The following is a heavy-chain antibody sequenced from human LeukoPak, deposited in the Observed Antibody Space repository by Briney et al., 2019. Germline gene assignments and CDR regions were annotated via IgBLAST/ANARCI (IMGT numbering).Heavy chain of an antibody. J-gene: IGHJ4*02. CDR2: ISSSSSYI. CDR3: ARDGVDGDYPDY. Sequence: GGSLRLSCAASGFTFSSYSMNWVRQAPGKGLEWVSSISSSSSYIYYADSVKGRFTISRDNAKNSLYLQMNSLRAEDTAVCYCARDGVDGDYPDYWGQGTLVTVSS. V-gene: IGHV3-21*01. CDR1: GFTFSSYS. D-gene: IGHD3-3*01.